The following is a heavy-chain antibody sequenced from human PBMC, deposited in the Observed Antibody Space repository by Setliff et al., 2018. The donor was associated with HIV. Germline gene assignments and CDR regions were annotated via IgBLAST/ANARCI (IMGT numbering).Heavy chain of an antibody. J-gene: IGHJ4*02. Sequence: GSLRLSCVDSGIMFRSYWMSWVRQAPGKGLEWVANIKQDGSEKYYVDSVKGRFTISRDNAKNSLYLQMNSLRAEDTAVYYCARDFMATTNGFDYWGQGTLVTVSS. V-gene: IGHV3-7*01. D-gene: IGHD5-12*01. CDR2: IKQDGSEK. CDR1: GIMFRSYW. CDR3: ARDFMATTNGFDY.